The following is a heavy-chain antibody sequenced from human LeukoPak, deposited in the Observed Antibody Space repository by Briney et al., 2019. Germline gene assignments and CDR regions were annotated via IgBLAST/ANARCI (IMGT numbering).Heavy chain of an antibody. CDR3: ARVGGGIAVAGTYYFDY. D-gene: IGHD6-19*01. V-gene: IGHV3-20*04. J-gene: IGHJ4*02. CDR2: VNWNGGST. CDR1: GFTFDDYG. Sequence: GGSLRLSCAASGFTFDDYGMSWVRQAPGKGLEWVSGVNWNGGSTGYADSVKGRFTISRDNAKNSLYLQMNSLRAEDTALYYCARVGGGIAVAGTYYFDYWGQGTLVTVSS.